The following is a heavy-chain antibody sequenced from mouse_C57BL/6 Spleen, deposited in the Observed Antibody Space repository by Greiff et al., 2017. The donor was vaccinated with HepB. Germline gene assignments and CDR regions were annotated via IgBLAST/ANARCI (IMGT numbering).Heavy chain of an antibody. J-gene: IGHJ3*01. CDR3: ARWIYYDYDRAWFAY. CDR2: INPSNGGT. Sequence: QVQLQQPGTELVKPGASVKLSCKASGYTFTSYWMHWVKQRPGQGLEWIGNINPSNGGTNYNEKFKSKATLTVDKSSSTAYMQLSSLTSEDSAVYYCARWIYYDYDRAWFAYWGQGTLVTVSA. D-gene: IGHD2-4*01. V-gene: IGHV1-53*01. CDR1: GYTFTSYW.